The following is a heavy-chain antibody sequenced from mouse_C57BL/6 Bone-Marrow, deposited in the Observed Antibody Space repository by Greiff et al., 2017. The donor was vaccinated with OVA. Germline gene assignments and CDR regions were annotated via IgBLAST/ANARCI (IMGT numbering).Heavy chain of an antibody. CDR1: GYTFTDYY. CDR3: AREGYYDYVPYAMDY. D-gene: IGHD2-4*01. V-gene: IGHV1-26*01. Sequence: EVQLQQSGPELVKPGASVKISCKASGYTFTDYYMNWVKQSHGKSLEWIGDINPNNGGTSYNQKFKGKATLTVDKSSSTAYMELRSLTSEDSAVYYCAREGYYDYVPYAMDYWGQGTSVTVSS. J-gene: IGHJ4*01. CDR2: INPNNGGT.